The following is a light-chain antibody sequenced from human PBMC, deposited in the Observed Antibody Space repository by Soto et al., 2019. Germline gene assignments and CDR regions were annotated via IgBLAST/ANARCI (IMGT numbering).Light chain of an antibody. CDR2: DAS. CDR1: QDISNY. J-gene: IGKJ3*01. Sequence: DIPMTQSPSSLSASVGDRVTITCQASQDISNYLNWYQQKPGKAPNLLIFDASNLETGVPSRFSASGFGTHFTFTISSLQPEDFATYYCQQYDNLPLTFGPGTKVDTK. V-gene: IGKV1-33*01. CDR3: QQYDNLPLT.